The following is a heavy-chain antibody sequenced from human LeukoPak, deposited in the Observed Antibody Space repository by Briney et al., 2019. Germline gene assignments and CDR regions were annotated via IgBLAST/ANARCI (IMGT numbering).Heavy chain of an antibody. Sequence: GSVKVSCKASGGTFSSYAISWVRQAPGQGLEWMGWISAYNGNTNYAQKLQGRVTMTTDTSTSTAYMELRSLRSDDTAVYYCARDREIAAAGPFDYWGQGTLVTVSS. V-gene: IGHV1-18*01. J-gene: IGHJ4*02. D-gene: IGHD6-13*01. CDR2: ISAYNGNT. CDR3: ARDREIAAAGPFDY. CDR1: GGTFSSYA.